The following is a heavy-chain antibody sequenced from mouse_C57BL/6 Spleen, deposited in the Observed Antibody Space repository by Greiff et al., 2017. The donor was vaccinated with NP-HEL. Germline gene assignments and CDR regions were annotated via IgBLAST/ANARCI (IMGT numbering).Heavy chain of an antibody. CDR2: ISYDGSN. Sequence: EVQLQESGPGLVKPSQSLSLTCSVTGYSITSGYYWNWIRQFPGNKLEWMGYISYDGSNNYNPSLKNRISITRDTSKNQFFLKLNSVTTEDTATYYCAREDGNYAGWFAYWGQGTLVTVSA. CDR3: AREDGNYAGWFAY. D-gene: IGHD2-1*01. J-gene: IGHJ3*01. V-gene: IGHV3-6*01. CDR1: GYSITSGYY.